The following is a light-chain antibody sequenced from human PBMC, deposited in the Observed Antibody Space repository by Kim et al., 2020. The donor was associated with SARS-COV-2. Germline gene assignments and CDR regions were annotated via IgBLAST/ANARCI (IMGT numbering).Light chain of an antibody. V-gene: IGLV3-12*02. CDR2: SDR. CDR3: QVWDSSSDPLV. J-gene: IGLJ3*02. Sequence: SYELTQPHSVPVATAQMARISCGGNNIGNKAVHWHQQKPGQDPVLVIRSDRNRPSGIPERFSGSNPGNTATLTISRIEAGDDTDCFCQVWDSSSDPLVFGGGTQLTVL. CDR1: NIGNKA.